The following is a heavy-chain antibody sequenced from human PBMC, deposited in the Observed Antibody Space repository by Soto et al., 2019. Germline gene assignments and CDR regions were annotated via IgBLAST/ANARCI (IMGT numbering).Heavy chain of an antibody. V-gene: IGHV3-23*01. CDR2: ISGSGDST. Sequence: GGSLRHSCAASGVTCSSYAMSLVRQAPGKGLEWVSGISGSGDSTYYADSVKGRFTISRDNSKNTLYLQMNSLRAEDTAVYYCAKGVPGIAVAGTGYFQHWGQGTLVTVSS. J-gene: IGHJ1*01. CDR3: AKGVPGIAVAGTGYFQH. CDR1: GVTCSSYA. D-gene: IGHD6-19*01.